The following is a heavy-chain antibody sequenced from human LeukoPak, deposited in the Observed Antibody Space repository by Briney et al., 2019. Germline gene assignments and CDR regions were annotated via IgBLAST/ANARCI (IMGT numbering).Heavy chain of an antibody. J-gene: IGHJ4*02. V-gene: IGHV1-18*01. CDR1: GYTFTSYD. Sequence: ASVKVSCKASGYTFTSYDISWVRQAPGQGLEWMGWISAYNGNTNYAQKLQGRVTMTTDTSTSTAYMELRSLRSDDTAVYYCARDQDYYDSSGYDYWGQGTLVTVSS. CDR3: ARDQDYYDSSGYDY. CDR2: ISAYNGNT. D-gene: IGHD3-22*01.